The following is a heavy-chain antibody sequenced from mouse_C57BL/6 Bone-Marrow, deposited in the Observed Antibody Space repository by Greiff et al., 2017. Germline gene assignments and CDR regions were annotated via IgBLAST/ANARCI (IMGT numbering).Heavy chain of an antibody. CDR3: AREGQLGRFDY. Sequence: EVQLQESGPGLVKPSQSLSLTCSVTGYSITSGYYWNWIRQFPGNKLEWMGYISYDGSNNYNPSLKNRISITRDTSKNQLFLKLNSVTTEDTATYYCAREGQLGRFDYWGQGTTLTVSS. CDR2: ISYDGSN. D-gene: IGHD4-1*02. V-gene: IGHV3-6*01. CDR1: GYSITSGYY. J-gene: IGHJ2*01.